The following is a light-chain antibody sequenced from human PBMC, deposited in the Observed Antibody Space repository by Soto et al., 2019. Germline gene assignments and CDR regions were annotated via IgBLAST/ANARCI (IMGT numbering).Light chain of an antibody. V-gene: IGKV1-6*01. Sequence: IQMTQSPSSLSASVGDRVTITCRASQGVRDDVGWYQQKPGKAPKLLIYSASTLQSGVPSRFSGSGSGTDFTLTISGLQPEDFATYCLQESYYPLTFGGGTKVAIK. CDR2: SAS. CDR3: LQESYYPLT. J-gene: IGKJ4*01. CDR1: QGVRDD.